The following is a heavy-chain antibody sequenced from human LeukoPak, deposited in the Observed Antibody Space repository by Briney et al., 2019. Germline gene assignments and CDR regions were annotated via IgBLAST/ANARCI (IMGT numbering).Heavy chain of an antibody. Sequence: GGSLRLSCAAFGFTVSADYMSWVRQAPGKGLEWVSIIYSGGDTYYADSVKGRFTISRDNSKNTLYLQMNSLRAEDTAVYYCARDKGTRYCSGGSCYAIDAFDTWGQGTMVTVSS. V-gene: IGHV3-53*01. D-gene: IGHD2-15*01. CDR3: ARDKGTRYCSGGSCYAIDAFDT. CDR1: GFTVSADY. J-gene: IGHJ3*02. CDR2: IYSGGDT.